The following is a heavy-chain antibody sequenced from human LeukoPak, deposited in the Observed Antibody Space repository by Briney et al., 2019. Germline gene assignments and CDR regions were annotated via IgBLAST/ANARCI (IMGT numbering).Heavy chain of an antibody. J-gene: IGHJ4*02. CDR3: ARAERGYCSGGSCYSPHYDY. D-gene: IGHD2-15*01. Sequence: GASVKVSSKPSLYTLTGYYMHWVPQAPGQGLEWMGWINPNRGGTNYAQKFQGRVTMTRDASISTAYMELSRLRSDDTAVYYWARAERGYCSGGSCYSPHYDYWGQGTLVTVSS. CDR2: INPNRGGT. V-gene: IGHV1-2*02. CDR1: LYTLTGYY.